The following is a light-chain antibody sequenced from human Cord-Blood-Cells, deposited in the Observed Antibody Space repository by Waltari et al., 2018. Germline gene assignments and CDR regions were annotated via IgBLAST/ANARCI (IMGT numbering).Light chain of an antibody. CDR1: QSLLHSNGYNY. V-gene: IGKV2-28*01. Sequence: IGMTQSALSLPVTPGEPASISCRSSQSLLHSNGYNYLDWYLRQPGQSPQLVIYLGHNLAPRGLDKFRGSGSATDCKLKSRRVEVQPVGVYSGKQALPTPLAFGEGTKVEIK. CDR3: KQALPTPLA. CDR2: LGH. J-gene: IGKJ4*01.